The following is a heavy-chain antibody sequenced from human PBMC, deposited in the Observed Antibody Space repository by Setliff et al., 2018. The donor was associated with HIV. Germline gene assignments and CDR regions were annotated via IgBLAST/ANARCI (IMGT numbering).Heavy chain of an antibody. CDR1: GFTFSGYS. Sequence: GASVKVSCAASGFTFSGYSMNWVRQAPGKGLEWVSTIRHSNPYEYYADSVKGRFTISRDNAKKSLYLQMNSLSAEDTAVYYCARGGDSSASDHWGQGTLVTVSS. V-gene: IGHV3-21*01. J-gene: IGHJ4*02. CDR2: IRHSNPYE. CDR3: ARGGDSSASDH. D-gene: IGHD6-19*01.